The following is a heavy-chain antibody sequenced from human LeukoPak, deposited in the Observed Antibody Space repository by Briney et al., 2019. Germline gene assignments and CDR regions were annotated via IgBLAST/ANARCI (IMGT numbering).Heavy chain of an antibody. CDR2: INHSGST. Sequence: PSETLSLTCTVSGGSISSSSYYWSWIRQPPGKGLEWIGEINHSGSTNYNPSLKSRVTISVDTSKNQFSLKLSSVTAADTAVYYCARGPRLWYSYYFDYWGQGTLVTVSS. CDR1: GGSISSSSYY. D-gene: IGHD5-18*01. CDR3: ARGPRLWYSYYFDY. V-gene: IGHV4-39*07. J-gene: IGHJ4*02.